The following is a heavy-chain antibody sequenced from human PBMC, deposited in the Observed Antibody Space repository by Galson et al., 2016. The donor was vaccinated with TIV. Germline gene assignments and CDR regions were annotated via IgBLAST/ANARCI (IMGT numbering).Heavy chain of an antibody. CDR1: GDSITSSNW. J-gene: IGHJ4*02. CDR2: VYHGGSP. V-gene: IGHV4-4*02. CDR3: ARGGSVTEFFFDF. D-gene: IGHD2-21*02. Sequence: ETLSLTCAVSGDSITSSNWWSWVRQPPGTGLEWIGDVYHGGSPNFHPSLQSRVTMSPDRSKNQFSLRLGSVTAADTAVYYCARGGSVTEFFFDFWGQGILVTVSS.